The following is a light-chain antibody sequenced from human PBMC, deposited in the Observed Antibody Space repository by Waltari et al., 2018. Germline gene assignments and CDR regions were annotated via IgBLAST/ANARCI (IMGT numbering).Light chain of an antibody. CDR2: AAS. CDR3: QQYNGYPLA. Sequence: DIQMTQSPSSLSASVGDRVTITCRASLGISVYLAWFRQKPGKAPESLIYAASSLESGVSSRFSGSGSGTDFSLTSSSLQPEDSATYYCQQYNGYPLAFGQGTRLEIK. J-gene: IGKJ5*01. CDR1: LGISVY. V-gene: IGKV1-16*01.